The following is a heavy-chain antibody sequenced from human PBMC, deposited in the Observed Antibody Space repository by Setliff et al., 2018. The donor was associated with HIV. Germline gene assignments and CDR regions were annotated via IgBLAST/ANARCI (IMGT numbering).Heavy chain of an antibody. CDR3: AETHRGYCSSTSCLEWFDP. V-gene: IGHV1-18*01. CDR2: ISAYNGNT. Sequence: ASVKVSCKASGDSFTNYAVSWVRQAPGQGLEWMGWISAYNGNTNYAQKLQGRVTMTTDTSTSTAYMELRSLRSDDTAVYYCAETHRGYCSSTSCLEWFDPWGQGTLVTVSS. CDR1: GDSFTNYA. D-gene: IGHD2-2*01. J-gene: IGHJ5*02.